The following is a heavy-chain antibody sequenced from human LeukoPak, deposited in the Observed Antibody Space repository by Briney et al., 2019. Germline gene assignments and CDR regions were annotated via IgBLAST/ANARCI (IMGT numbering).Heavy chain of an antibody. J-gene: IGHJ4*02. CDR3: ARVPRGGRSPNSGIDY. Sequence: SETLSLTCTVSGGSISSSSYYWGWIRQPPGKGLEWIGSIYYGGSTYYNPSLKSRVTISVDTSKNQFSLKLSSVTAADTAVYYCARVPRGGRSPNSGIDYWGQGTLVTVSS. V-gene: IGHV4-39*07. D-gene: IGHD3-10*01. CDR2: IYYGGST. CDR1: GGSISSSSYY.